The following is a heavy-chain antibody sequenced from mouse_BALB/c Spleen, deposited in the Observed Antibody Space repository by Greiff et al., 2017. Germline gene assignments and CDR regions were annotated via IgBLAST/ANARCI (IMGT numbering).Heavy chain of an antibody. CDR2: IYPGNVNT. Sequence: QVQLQQSGPELVKPGASVRISCKASGYTFTSYYIHWVKQRPGQGLEWIGWIYPGNVNTKYNEKFKGKATLTADKSSSTAYMQLSSLTSEDSAVYFCARSGYDGFDYWGQGTTLTVSS. J-gene: IGHJ2*01. CDR3: ARSGYDGFDY. D-gene: IGHD2-2*01. V-gene: IGHV1S56*01. CDR1: GYTFTSYY.